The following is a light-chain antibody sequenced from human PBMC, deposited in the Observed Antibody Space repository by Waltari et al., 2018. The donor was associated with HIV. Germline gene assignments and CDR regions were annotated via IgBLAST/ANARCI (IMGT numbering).Light chain of an antibody. CDR2: TTS. CDR3: QQSDSLPRS. Sequence: DIEMTQSPSSLSASVGDRVTISCRASLSIANYLSWYQQTPGKAPKLLIYTTSSLQSGVPSRFSGSGSGTDFTLTISSLQPEDFATYYCQQSDSLPRSFGGGTKVEIK. V-gene: IGKV1-39*01. CDR1: LSIANY. J-gene: IGKJ4*01.